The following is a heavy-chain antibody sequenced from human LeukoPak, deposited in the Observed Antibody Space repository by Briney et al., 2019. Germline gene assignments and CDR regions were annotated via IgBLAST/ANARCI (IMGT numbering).Heavy chain of an antibody. CDR2: ISSSSSYI. CDR1: GLSFSSYS. CDR3: ARGVGDTGNNWFDP. J-gene: IGHJ5*02. Sequence: GGSLRLSCVAYGLSFSSYSMNWVSHAPGKGMGWVSSISSSSSYIYYADSVKGLFTSSRDNAKSSLYVQMNSLRAEDTAVYYCARGVGDTGNNWFDPWGQGTLVTVSS. V-gene: IGHV3-21*01. D-gene: IGHD2-21*02.